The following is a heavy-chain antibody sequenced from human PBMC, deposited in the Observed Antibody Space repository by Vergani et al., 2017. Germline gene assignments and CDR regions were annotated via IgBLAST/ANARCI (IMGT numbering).Heavy chain of an antibody. CDR3: ARLVTYYDFWSGYPYFDY. D-gene: IGHD3-3*01. V-gene: IGHV4-34*11. CDR1: GGSFSGYY. Sequence: QVQLQQWGAGLLKPSETLSLTCAVYGGSFSGYYWSWIRQPPGKGLEWIGYIYYSGSTNYNPSLKSRVTISVDTSKNQFSLKLSSVTAADTAVYYCARLVTYYDFWSGYPYFDYWGQGTLVTVSS. J-gene: IGHJ4*02. CDR2: IYYSGST.